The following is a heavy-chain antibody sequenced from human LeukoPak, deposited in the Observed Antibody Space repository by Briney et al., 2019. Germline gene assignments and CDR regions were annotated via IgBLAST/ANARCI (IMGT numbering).Heavy chain of an antibody. CDR3: ARKAVAAYYFDY. Sequence: GGSLRLSCAASGFTVGSNYMSWVRQAPGKGLEWVSVIYSGGSTYYADSVKGRFTISRDNSKNTLYLQMNSLRAEDTAVYYCARKAVAAYYFDYWGQGTLVTVSS. V-gene: IGHV3-66*01. CDR2: IYSGGST. D-gene: IGHD6-19*01. CDR1: GFTVGSNY. J-gene: IGHJ4*02.